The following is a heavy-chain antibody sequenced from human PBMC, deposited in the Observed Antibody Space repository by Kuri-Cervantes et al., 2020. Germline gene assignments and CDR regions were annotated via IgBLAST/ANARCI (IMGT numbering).Heavy chain of an antibody. V-gene: IGHV4-34*01. CDR2: INHSGST. CDR3: ARDGDGYSCGLPGY. Sequence: SQTLSLTCAVYGGSFSGYYWSWIRQPPGKGLEWIGEINHSGSTNYNPSLKSRVTISVDTSKNQFSLKLSSVTAADTAVYYCARDGDGYSCGLPGYWGQGTLVTVSS. J-gene: IGHJ4*02. CDR1: GGSFSGYY. D-gene: IGHD5-18*01.